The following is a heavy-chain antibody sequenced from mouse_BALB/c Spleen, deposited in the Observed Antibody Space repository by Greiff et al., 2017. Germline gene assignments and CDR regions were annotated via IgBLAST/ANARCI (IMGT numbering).Heavy chain of an antibody. D-gene: IGHD1-1*01. J-gene: IGHJ4*01. V-gene: IGHV2-6-7*01. CDR3: ARESSPYYGYAMDY. CDR1: GFSLTGYG. Sequence: VQRVESGPGLVAPSQSLSITCTVSGFSLTGYGVNWVRQPPGKGLEWLGMIWGDGSTDYNSALKSRLSISKDNSKSQVFLKMNSLQTDDTARYYCARESSPYYGYAMDYWGQGTSVTVSS. CDR2: IWGDGST.